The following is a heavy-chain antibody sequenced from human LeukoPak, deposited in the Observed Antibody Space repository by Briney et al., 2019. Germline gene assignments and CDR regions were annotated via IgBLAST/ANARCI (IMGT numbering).Heavy chain of an antibody. CDR2: ITPNADRA. Sequence: GGCLRLSCAASGFTFGSYGMSWVRQAPGKGLEWVSFITPNADRASYADSVGGRFTISRDNPRNTLYMQMNSLRDEDTAVYYCAIMHGYYDGSGYWVQWGQGTLVTVSS. J-gene: IGHJ1*01. V-gene: IGHV3-23*01. CDR1: GFTFGSYG. D-gene: IGHD3-22*01. CDR3: AIMHGYYDGSGYWVQ.